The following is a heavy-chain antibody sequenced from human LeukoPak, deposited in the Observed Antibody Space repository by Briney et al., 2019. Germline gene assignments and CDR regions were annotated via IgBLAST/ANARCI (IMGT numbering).Heavy chain of an antibody. D-gene: IGHD1-26*01. J-gene: IGHJ6*02. CDR1: GYTFTSYY. CDR2: INPSGGST. CDR3: ARDSRVEVGANRRDYYGMDV. Sequence: ASVKVSCKASGYTFTSYYMHWVRQAPGQGLEWMGIINPSGGSTSYAQKFQGRVTMTRDTSTSTVYMELSSLRSEDTAVYYCARDSRVEVGANRRDYYGMDVWGQGTTVTVSS. V-gene: IGHV1-46*01.